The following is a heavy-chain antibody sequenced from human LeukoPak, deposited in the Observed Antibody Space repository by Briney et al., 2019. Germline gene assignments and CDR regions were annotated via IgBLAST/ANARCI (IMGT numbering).Heavy chain of an antibody. D-gene: IGHD6-19*01. J-gene: IGHJ5*02. V-gene: IGHV3-30-3*01. CDR1: GFTFSSYA. Sequence: GGSPRLSCAASGFTFSSYAMHWVRQAPGKGLEWVAVISYDGSNKYYADSVKGRFTISRDNSKNTLYLQMNSLRAEDTAVYYCARDPQEQWLTINWFDPWGQGTLVTVSS. CDR3: ARDPQEQWLTINWFDP. CDR2: ISYDGSNK.